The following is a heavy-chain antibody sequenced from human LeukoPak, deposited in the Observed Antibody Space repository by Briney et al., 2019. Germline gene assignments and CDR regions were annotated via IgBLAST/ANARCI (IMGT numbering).Heavy chain of an antibody. J-gene: IGHJ6*03. Sequence: GGSLRLSCAASGFTVSSNYMSWVRQAPGKGLEWVSVIYSGGSTYYADSVRGRFTISRDNSKNTLYLQMNSLRAEDTAVYYCARDRNDYGDYYYYYIVVWGKGTTVTVSS. CDR2: IYSGGST. V-gene: IGHV3-66*02. CDR3: ARDRNDYGDYYYYYIVV. CDR1: GFTVSSNY. D-gene: IGHD4-17*01.